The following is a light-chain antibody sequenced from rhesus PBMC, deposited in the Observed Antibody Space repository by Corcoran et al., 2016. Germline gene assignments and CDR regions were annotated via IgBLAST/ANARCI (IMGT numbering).Light chain of an antibody. J-gene: IGKJ3*01. Sequence: PGETATISCRTSQSVSSYLAWYQQKPGQAPRLLIYGASSRATGIPDRFSGSGPGTDFPLTISSLEPADFAVYYCQETSNLSTFGPGAKLDIK. V-gene: IGKV3-31*02. CDR2: GAS. CDR1: QSVSSY. CDR3: QETSNLST.